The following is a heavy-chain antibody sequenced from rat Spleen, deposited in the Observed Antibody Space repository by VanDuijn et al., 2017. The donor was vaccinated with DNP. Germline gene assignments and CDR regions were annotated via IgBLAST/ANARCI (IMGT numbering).Heavy chain of an antibody. D-gene: IGHD5-1*01. J-gene: IGHJ2*01. CDR2: ITSSDANP. Sequence: EVQLVESGGDLVQPGRSLNLSCVASGFTFKNYWMTWIRQVPGKGLEWVASITSSDANPYYPDSVKGRFTISRDNAKSTLYLQMNSLRSEDTATYYCKVGAQYWGQGVMVTVSS. CDR1: GFTFKNYW. V-gene: IGHV5-31*01. CDR3: KVGAQY.